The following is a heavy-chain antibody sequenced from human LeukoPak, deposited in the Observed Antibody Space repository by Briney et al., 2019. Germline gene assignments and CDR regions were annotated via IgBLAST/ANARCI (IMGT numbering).Heavy chain of an antibody. Sequence: ASVKVSCKASGYTFTSYYMHWVRQAPGQGLEWMGIINPSGGSTSYAQKFQGRVNMTRDTSTSTVYMELSSLRSEDTAVYYCAGWGRSGGFDPWGQGTLVTVSS. J-gene: IGHJ5*02. D-gene: IGHD3-16*01. CDR1: GYTFTSYY. V-gene: IGHV1-46*01. CDR3: AGWGRSGGFDP. CDR2: INPSGGST.